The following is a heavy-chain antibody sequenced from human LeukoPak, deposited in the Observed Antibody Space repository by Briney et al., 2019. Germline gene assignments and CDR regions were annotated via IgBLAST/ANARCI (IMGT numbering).Heavy chain of an antibody. CDR2: ISGSGGST. J-gene: IGHJ4*02. V-gene: IGHV3-23*01. Sequence: PGGSLRLSCAASGFTFRSYWMSWVRQAPGKGLEWVSAISGSGGSTYYADSVKGRFTISRDNSKNTLYLQMNSLRAEDTAVYYCAKDPMVRGVIIYYYFDYWGQGTLVTVSS. CDR3: AKDPMVRGVIIYYYFDY. D-gene: IGHD3-10*01. CDR1: GFTFRSYW.